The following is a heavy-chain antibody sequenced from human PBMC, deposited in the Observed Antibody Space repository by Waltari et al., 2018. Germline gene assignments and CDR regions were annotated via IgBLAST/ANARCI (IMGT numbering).Heavy chain of an antibody. J-gene: IGHJ6*02. CDR3: ATAKWLQSNPWYYGMDV. Sequence: EVQLVQSGAEVKKPGATVKISCKVSGYTFTDYYMHWVQQAPGKGLEWMGLVDPEDGETIYAEKFQGRVTITADTSTDTAYMELSSLRSEDTAVYYCATAKWLQSNPWYYGMDVWGQGTTVTVSS. D-gene: IGHD5-12*01. V-gene: IGHV1-69-2*01. CDR1: GYTFTDYY. CDR2: VDPEDGET.